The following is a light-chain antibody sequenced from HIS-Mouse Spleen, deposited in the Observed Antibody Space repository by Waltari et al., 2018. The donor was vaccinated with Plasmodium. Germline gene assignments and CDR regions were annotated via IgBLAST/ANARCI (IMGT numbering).Light chain of an antibody. J-gene: IGKJ3*01. CDR3: QQYNNWPLFT. CDR1: QSVSSN. CDR2: GAS. Sequence: IVLMQSPATLSVSPGERSTLSCRASQSVSSNLAWYQQKPGQAPRLLIYGASTRATGIPARFSGSGSGTEFTLTISSMQSEDFAVYYCQQYNNWPLFTFGPETKVDIK. V-gene: IGKV3-15*01.